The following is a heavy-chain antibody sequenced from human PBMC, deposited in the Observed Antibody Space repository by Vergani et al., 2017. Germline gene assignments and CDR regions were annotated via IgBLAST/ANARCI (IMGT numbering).Heavy chain of an antibody. CDR2: IIPILGIA. V-gene: IGHV1-69*04. CDR3: ARDGGSGWYI. D-gene: IGHD6-19*01. Sequence: QVQLLQSGAAVRKPGSSVTVSCKASGDTFSNYAITWVRQAPGQGLEWMGRIIPILGIANYAQKFQGRVTITADKSTSTAYMELSSLRSEDTAVYYCARDGGSGWYIWGQGTLVTVSS. J-gene: IGHJ4*02. CDR1: GDTFSNYA.